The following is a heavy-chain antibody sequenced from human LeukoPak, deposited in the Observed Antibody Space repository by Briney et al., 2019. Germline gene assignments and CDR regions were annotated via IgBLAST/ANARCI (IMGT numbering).Heavy chain of an antibody. D-gene: IGHD3-10*01. V-gene: IGHV3-30*04. J-gene: IGHJ3*02. CDR1: GFTFSSYA. CDR2: ISYDGSNK. Sequence: QPGRSLRLSCAASGFTFSSYAMHWLRQAPGKGLEWGAVISYDGSNKYYADSVKGRFTIYRDNSKNTLYLQMNSLRAEDTAVYYCTRDLSQWFGDLFPPRFDALDIWGQGTRVTVAS. CDR3: TRDLSQWFGDLFPPRFDALDI.